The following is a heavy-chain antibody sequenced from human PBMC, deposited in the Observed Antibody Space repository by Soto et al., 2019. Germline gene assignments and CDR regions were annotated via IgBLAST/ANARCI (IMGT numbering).Heavy chain of an antibody. CDR1: GGSFSGYY. CDR3: ARGFSSSGWYGGYYYYYMDV. J-gene: IGHJ6*03. CDR2: INHSGST. D-gene: IGHD6-19*01. Sequence: SSETLSLTCAVYGGSFSGYYWSWIRQPPGKGLEWIGEINHSGSTNYNPSLKSRVTISVDTSKNQFSLKLSSVTAADTAVYYCARGFSSSGWYGGYYYYYMDVWGKGTTVTVSS. V-gene: IGHV4-34*01.